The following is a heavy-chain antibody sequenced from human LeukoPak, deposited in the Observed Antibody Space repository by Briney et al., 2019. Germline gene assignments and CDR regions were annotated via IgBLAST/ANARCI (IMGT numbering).Heavy chain of an antibody. CDR1: GFTFSSYW. V-gene: IGHV3-7*05. CDR3: ARDVDDFWSGHFSNWFDP. Sequence: GGSLRLSCAASGFTFSSYWMSWVRQAPGKGLEWVANIEQDGSEKYYVDSVKGRFTISRDNAKNSLYLQMNSLRAEDTAVYYCARDVDDFWSGHFSNWFDPWGQGTLVTVSS. D-gene: IGHD3-3*01. J-gene: IGHJ5*02. CDR2: IEQDGSEK.